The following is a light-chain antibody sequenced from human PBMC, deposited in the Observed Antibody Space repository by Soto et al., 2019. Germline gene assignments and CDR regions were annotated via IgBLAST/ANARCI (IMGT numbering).Light chain of an antibody. J-gene: IGKJ5*01. CDR2: DAS. V-gene: IGKV3-11*01. Sequence: EIVLTQSPATLSVSPGERSTLSFMASQSVSSYLAWYQQKPGQAPRLLIYDASNRATGIPARFSGSGSGTDFTLTISSLEPEDFAVYYCQHRYNWLITFGQGTRLEIK. CDR1: QSVSSY. CDR3: QHRYNWLIT.